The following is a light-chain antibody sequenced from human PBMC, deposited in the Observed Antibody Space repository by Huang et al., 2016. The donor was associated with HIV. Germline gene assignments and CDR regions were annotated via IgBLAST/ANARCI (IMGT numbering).Light chain of an antibody. CDR2: GAT. V-gene: IGKV3-15*01. J-gene: IGKJ1*01. Sequence: EIVMTQSPATLSVSPGERATLSCRAGQSVSSNLAWYQQKPGQSPRLLIYGATTRATGAPARFSGSGSGTEFTLTISSLQSEDFAIYYCQQYNNWPRTLGQGTKVDIK. CDR3: QQYNNWPRT. CDR1: QSVSSN.